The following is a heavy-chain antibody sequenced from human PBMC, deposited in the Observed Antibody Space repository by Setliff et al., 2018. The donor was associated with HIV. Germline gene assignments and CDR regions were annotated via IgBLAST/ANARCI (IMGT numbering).Heavy chain of an antibody. CDR1: GYTFSSYG. J-gene: IGHJ3*02. Sequence: ASVKVSCKASGYTFSSYGSSWVRPAPGQGVEWMGWISAYNGNTHYAQKLPGRVPMTTDTSTSTAYMELRSLRSDDTAVYYCARGYYNFWSGYYDSRFPNPIDAFDIWGQGTMVTVSS. V-gene: IGHV1-18*01. CDR3: ARGYYNFWSGYYDSRFPNPIDAFDI. D-gene: IGHD3-3*01. CDR2: ISAYNGNT.